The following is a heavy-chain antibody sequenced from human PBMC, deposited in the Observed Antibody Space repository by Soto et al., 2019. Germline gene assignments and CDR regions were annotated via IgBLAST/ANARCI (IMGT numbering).Heavy chain of an antibody. J-gene: IGHJ4*02. CDR2: ISGSGGGT. V-gene: IGHV3-23*01. Sequence: EVQLLDSGGGLVQPGGSLRLSCAASGFTFSSYAMSWVRQAPGKGLEWVSGISGSGGGTYYEDSVKGRLTISRDNSKNTLYLQMNSLRAEDTAVYYCAKDGYSYRYPSYFDYWGQGTLVTVSS. CDR1: GFTFSSYA. CDR3: AKDGYSYRYPSYFDY. D-gene: IGHD5-18*01.